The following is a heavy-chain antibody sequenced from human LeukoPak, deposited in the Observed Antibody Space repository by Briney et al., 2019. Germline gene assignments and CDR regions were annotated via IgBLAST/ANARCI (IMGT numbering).Heavy chain of an antibody. CDR2: IYTSGTT. CDR1: GDSITSDTYS. CDR3: ARVPRSYYYYYYMDA. Sequence: SETLSLTCTLSGDSITSDTYSWSWIRQPAGMQLEWIGRIYTSGTTNYNPSLKSRVTMSTDTSKNQFSLKLSSVTAADTAVYYCARVPRSYYYYYYMDAWGKGTTVTVSS. J-gene: IGHJ6*03. V-gene: IGHV4-61*02.